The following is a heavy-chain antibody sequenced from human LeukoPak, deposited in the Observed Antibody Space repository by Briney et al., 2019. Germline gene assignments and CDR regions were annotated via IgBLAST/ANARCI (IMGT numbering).Heavy chain of an antibody. V-gene: IGHV3-15*07. CDR2: IRSNSDGGTI. D-gene: IGHD3-22*01. CDR3: ATDFYDST. CDR1: GVTFSNAW. Sequence: GGSLRLSCATSGVTFSNAWMNWVRQAPGKGLEWVGRIRSNSDGGTIDYAAPVKGRFTLSRDDSKTTLYLQMNSLQTEDTAVYYCATDFYDSTWGQGTLVTVSS. J-gene: IGHJ5*02.